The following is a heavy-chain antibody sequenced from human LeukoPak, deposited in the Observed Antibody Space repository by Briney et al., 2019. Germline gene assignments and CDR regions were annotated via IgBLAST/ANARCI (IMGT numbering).Heavy chain of an antibody. CDR2: ISSSSSYI. CDR3: ARVRGYSSSWYGLLNY. J-gene: IGHJ4*02. Sequence: PGGSLRLSCAASGFTFSSYSMNWVRQAPGKGLEWVSSISSSSSYIYYADSVKGRFTIFRDNAKNSLYLQMNSLRAEDTAVYYCARVRGYSSSWYGLLNYWGQGTLVTVSS. CDR1: GFTFSSYS. D-gene: IGHD6-13*01. V-gene: IGHV3-21*01.